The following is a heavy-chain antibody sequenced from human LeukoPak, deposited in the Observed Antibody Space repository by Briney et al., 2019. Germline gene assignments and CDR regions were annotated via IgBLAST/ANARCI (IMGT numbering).Heavy chain of an antibody. J-gene: IGHJ4*02. CDR2: IKQHGTDK. D-gene: IGHD4-23*01. CDR3: AANGGPFDF. CDR1: GFTFSSYW. V-gene: IGHV3-7*05. Sequence: GGSLRLSCAASGFTFSSYWMSWVRQAPGKGLEWVANIKQHGTDKYYVDSVRGRFTISRDNAKNSLYLQMNSLRAEDTAVYYCAANGGPFDFWGQGTLVTVSS.